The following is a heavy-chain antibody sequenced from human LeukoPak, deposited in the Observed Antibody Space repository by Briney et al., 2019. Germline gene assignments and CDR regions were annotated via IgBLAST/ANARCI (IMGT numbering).Heavy chain of an antibody. CDR3: ARDYWYYYDSSGYYYDY. CDR2: ISSSGSTI. Sequence: KPGGSLRLSCAASGFTFSDYYMSWIRQAPGKGLEWVSYISSSGSTIYYADSVKGRFTISRDNAKNSLYLQMNSLRAEDTAVYHCARDYWYYYDSSGYYYDYWGQGTLVTVSS. J-gene: IGHJ4*02. V-gene: IGHV3-11*04. CDR1: GFTFSDYY. D-gene: IGHD3-22*01.